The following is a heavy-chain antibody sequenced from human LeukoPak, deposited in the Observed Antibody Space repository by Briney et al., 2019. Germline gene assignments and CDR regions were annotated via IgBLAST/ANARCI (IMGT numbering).Heavy chain of an antibody. V-gene: IGHV1-2*04. Sequence: ASVKVSCKASGYTFTGYYMHWVRQAPGQGLEWMGWINPNSGGTNYAQKFQGWVTMTRDTSISTAYMELSRLRSDDTAVYYCASPITFSSDAFDIWGQGTMVTVSS. CDR3: ASPITFSSDAFDI. CDR2: INPNSGGT. J-gene: IGHJ3*02. CDR1: GYTFTGYY. D-gene: IGHD2/OR15-2a*01.